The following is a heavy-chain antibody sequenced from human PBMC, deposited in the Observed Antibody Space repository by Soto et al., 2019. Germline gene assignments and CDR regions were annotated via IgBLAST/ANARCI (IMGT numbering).Heavy chain of an antibody. D-gene: IGHD1-7*01. V-gene: IGHV3-30-3*01. Sequence: QVQLVESGGGVVQPGRSLRLSCAASGFTFSSYAMHWVRQAPGKGLEWVAVISYDGSNKYYADSVKGRFTISRDNSKNTLYLQMNSLRAEDTAVYYCARDVRRNWNYDLYYGMDVWGQGTTVTVSS. CDR2: ISYDGSNK. CDR1: GFTFSSYA. J-gene: IGHJ6*02. CDR3: ARDVRRNWNYDLYYGMDV.